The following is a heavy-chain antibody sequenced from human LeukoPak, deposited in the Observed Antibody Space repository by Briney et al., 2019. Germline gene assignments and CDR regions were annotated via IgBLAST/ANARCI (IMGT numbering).Heavy chain of an antibody. CDR3: ARGASIIAVTGTYYYGMAV. Sequence: SQTLSLTCAISGDSVSSNSAAWNWIRQSPSRGLEWLGRTYYRSKWYNDYAVSVTSRITISLDTSKNQFSLHLNSVTPEATAVYYCARGASIIAVTGTYYYGMAVWGQGTTVNVSS. CDR1: GDSVSSNSAA. CDR2: TYYRSKWYN. V-gene: IGHV6-1*01. J-gene: IGHJ6*02. D-gene: IGHD6-19*01.